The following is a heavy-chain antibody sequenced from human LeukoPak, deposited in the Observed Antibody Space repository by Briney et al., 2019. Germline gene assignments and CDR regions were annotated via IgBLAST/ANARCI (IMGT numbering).Heavy chain of an antibody. CDR2: ISSSGSTI. Sequence: GGSLRLSCAASGFTFSSYEMNWIRQAPGKGLEWVSYISSSGSTIYYADSVKGRFTISRDNAKNSLYLQMNGLRADDTAVYYCAREDDYDSSGYYLDYWGQGTLVTVSS. D-gene: IGHD3-22*01. V-gene: IGHV3-48*03. CDR1: GFTFSSYE. CDR3: AREDDYDSSGYYLDY. J-gene: IGHJ4*02.